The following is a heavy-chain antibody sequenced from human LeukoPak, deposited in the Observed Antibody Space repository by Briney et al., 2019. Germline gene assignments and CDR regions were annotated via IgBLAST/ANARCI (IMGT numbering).Heavy chain of an antibody. CDR2: INPNSGGT. V-gene: IGHV1-2*02. Sequence: ASVKVSCKASGYTFTVYYMHWVRQAPGQGLEWMGWINPNSGGTNYAQKFQGRDTMTRDTSITTAYMELSRLISDDTAVYYCARGLAIFGVVIPTFFDYWGQGTLLTFSS. CDR3: ARGLAIFGVVIPTFFDY. J-gene: IGHJ4*02. D-gene: IGHD3-3*01. CDR1: GYTFTVYY.